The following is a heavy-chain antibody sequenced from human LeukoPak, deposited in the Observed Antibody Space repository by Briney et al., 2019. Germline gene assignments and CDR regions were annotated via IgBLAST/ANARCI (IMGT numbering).Heavy chain of an antibody. CDR1: GYTFTGYY. J-gene: IGHJ6*03. V-gene: IGHV1-2*02. CDR2: INPNSGGT. Sequence: ASVKVSCKASGYTFTGYYMHWVRQAPGQGPEWMGWINPNSGGTNYAQKFQGRVTMTRDTSISTAYMELTGLRSDDTAVYYCARASRITVLRGTYYYYMDVWAKGTTVTVSS. CDR3: ARASRITVLRGTYYYYMDV. D-gene: IGHD3-10*01.